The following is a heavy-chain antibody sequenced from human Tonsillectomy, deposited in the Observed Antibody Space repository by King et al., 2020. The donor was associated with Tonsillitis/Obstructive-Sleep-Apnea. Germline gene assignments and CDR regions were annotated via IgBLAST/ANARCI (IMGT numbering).Heavy chain of an antibody. V-gene: IGHV5-10-1*01. CDR1: VFSFTSYR. CDR2: VDPWDSYT. CDR3: ARMTTVTPDAFDI. J-gene: IGHJ3*02. D-gene: IGHD4-17*01. Sequence: VQLVESGAEVKKPGESLRISCKGSVFSFTSYRFIWVRQMTGKGLEWMVRVDPWDSYTNYRPSFQGHVPILADKSISTAYLQWDSLKASDTAMYYCARMTTVTPDAFDIWGQGTNGHRLF.